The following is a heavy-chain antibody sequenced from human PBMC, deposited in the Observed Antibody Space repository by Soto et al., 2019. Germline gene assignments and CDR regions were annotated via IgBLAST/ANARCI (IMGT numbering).Heavy chain of an antibody. J-gene: IGHJ6*02. Sequence: ASVKVSCKASGYTFTSYYMHWVRQAPGQGLERMGIINPSGGSTSYAQKFQGRVTMTRDTSTSTVYRELSSLRSEDTALYYCARYDGRGVPAYYYYGMDVWGQGTTVTVSS. V-gene: IGHV1-46*01. D-gene: IGHD3-10*01. CDR2: INPSGGST. CDR1: GYTFTSYY. CDR3: ARYDGRGVPAYYYYGMDV.